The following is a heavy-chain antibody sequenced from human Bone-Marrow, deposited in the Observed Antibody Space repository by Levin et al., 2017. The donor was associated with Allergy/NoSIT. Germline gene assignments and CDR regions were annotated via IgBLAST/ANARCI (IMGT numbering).Heavy chain of an antibody. CDR3: ARAFYYDSNINYRSAFDL. CDR2: IIPMPGIT. J-gene: IGHJ3*01. D-gene: IGHD3-22*01. Sequence: ASVKVSCKASGGSFSSYPINWVRQAPGQGLEWMGRIIPMPGITNYTQNFQERVTITADRSTSTAYMELSSLRSEDTAVYYCARAFYYDSNINYRSAFDLWGQGTRVTVSS. V-gene: IGHV1-69*04. CDR1: GGSFSSYP.